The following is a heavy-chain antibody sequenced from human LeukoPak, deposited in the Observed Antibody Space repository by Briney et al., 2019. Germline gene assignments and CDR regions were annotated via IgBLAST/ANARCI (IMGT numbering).Heavy chain of an antibody. J-gene: IGHJ6*03. CDR2: IQYDGSNQ. V-gene: IGHV3-30*02. Sequence: GGSLRLSCAASGFTFSSYGMHWVRQAPGKGLEWVAFIQYDGSNQYYIDSVKGRFTISRDNSKNTLYLQMNSLRAEDTAVYYCAKVTKPRCYFYMDVWGKGTTVTVSS. CDR3: AKVTKPRCYFYMDV. CDR1: GFTFSSYG. D-gene: IGHD1-14*01.